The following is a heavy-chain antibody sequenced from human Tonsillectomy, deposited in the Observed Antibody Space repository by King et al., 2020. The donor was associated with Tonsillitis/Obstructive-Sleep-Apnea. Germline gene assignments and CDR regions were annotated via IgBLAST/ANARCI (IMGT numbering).Heavy chain of an antibody. CDR3: ARDGPVENSGYPY. Sequence: VQLVQSGGGVVQPGRSLRLSCAASGFTFSSYGMHWVRQAPGKGLEWVAVIWYDGSNKYYADSVKGRFTISRDNSKNTLYLQMNSLRAEDTAVYYCARDGPVENSGYPYWGQGTLVTVSS. CDR2: IWYDGSNK. V-gene: IGHV3-33*01. CDR1: GFTFSSYG. J-gene: IGHJ4*02. D-gene: IGHD5-12*01.